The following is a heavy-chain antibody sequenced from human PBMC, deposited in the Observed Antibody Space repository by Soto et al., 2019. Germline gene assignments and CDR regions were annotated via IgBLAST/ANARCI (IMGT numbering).Heavy chain of an antibody. V-gene: IGHV1-18*01. CDR2: ISAYNGNT. CDR3: ARDLGTVTSVFGNYFDY. CDR1: GYTFTSYG. D-gene: IGHD4-17*01. J-gene: IGHJ4*02. Sequence: GASVKVSCKASGYTFTSYGISWVRQAPGQGLEWMGWISAYNGNTNYAQKLQGRVTMTTDTSTSTAYMELRSLRSDDTAVYYCARDLGTVTSVFGNYFDYWGQGTLVTVSS.